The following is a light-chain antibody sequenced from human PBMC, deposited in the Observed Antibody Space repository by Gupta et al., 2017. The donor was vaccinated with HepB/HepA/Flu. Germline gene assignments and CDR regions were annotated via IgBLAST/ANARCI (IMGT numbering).Light chain of an antibody. CDR1: QSISNY. Sequence: IQMTQSPSLLSASTGDRVTITCRASQSISNYLTWYQQKPGKAPQLLIYAASTLQSGVPSRFSGSGSGTDFTLTISCLHPEDFATYYCQQYDNSPHTFGQGTKVEIK. CDR2: AAS. V-gene: IGKV1-8*01. J-gene: IGKJ1*01. CDR3: QQYDNSPHT.